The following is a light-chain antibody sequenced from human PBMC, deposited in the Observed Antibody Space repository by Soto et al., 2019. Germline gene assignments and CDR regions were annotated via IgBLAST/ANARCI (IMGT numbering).Light chain of an antibody. J-gene: IGKJ1*01. CDR2: KAS. CDR1: QSISSW. CDR3: QQYNSYSGT. Sequence: DIQMTQCPSTLSASVGDRVTITGRASQSISSWLAWYQQKPGKAPKLLIYKASSLESGVPSRFSGSGSGTEFTLTISSLQPDDFAPYYCQQYNSYSGTFGQGTKVDIK. V-gene: IGKV1-5*03.